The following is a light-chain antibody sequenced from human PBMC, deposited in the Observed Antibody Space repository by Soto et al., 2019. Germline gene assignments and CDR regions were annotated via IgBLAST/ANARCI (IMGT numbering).Light chain of an antibody. CDR1: QSSSSY. CDR2: AAS. CDR3: QQSYSTPHT. V-gene: IGKV1-39*01. J-gene: IGKJ1*01. Sequence: DIHMTQSPYSLSASVGDRVTITCRASQSSSSYLNWYQQKPGKAPKLLIYAASSLQSGVPSRFSGSGSGTDFTLTISSLQPEDFATYYCQQSYSTPHTFGQGTKVDIK.